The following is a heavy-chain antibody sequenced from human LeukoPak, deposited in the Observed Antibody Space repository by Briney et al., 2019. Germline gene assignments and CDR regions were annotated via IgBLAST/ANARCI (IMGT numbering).Heavy chain of an antibody. CDR2: IIPILGIA. V-gene: IGHV1-69*02. CDR1: GGTFSSYT. Sequence: GSSVKVSCKAPGGTFSSYTISWVRQAPGQGLEWMGRIIPILGIANYAQKFQGRVTITADKSTSTAYMELSSLRSEDTAVYYCASWVRYSYGYNAFDIWGQGTMVTVSS. J-gene: IGHJ3*02. D-gene: IGHD5-18*01. CDR3: ASWVRYSYGYNAFDI.